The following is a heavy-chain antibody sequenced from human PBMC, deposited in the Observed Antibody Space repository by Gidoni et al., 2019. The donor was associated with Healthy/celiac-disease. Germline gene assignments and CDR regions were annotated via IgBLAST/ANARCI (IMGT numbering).Heavy chain of an antibody. J-gene: IGHJ3*02. V-gene: IGHV1-58*01. CDR3: AAPYNQDAFDI. Sequence: QMQLVQSGPEVKKPGTSVKVSCKASGFTFTSSAVQWVRQARGQRLEWIGWIVVGSGNTNYAQKFQERVTITRDMSTSTAYMELSSLRSEDTAVYYCAAPYNQDAFDIWGQGTMVTVSS. D-gene: IGHD1-1*01. CDR2: IVVGSGNT. CDR1: GFTFTSSA.